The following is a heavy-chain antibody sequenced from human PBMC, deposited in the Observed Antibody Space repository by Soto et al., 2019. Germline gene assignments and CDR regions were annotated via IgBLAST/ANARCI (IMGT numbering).Heavy chain of an antibody. J-gene: IGHJ4*02. CDR2: IYYSGST. V-gene: IGHV4-59*01. Sequence: SETLSLTCTVSGGSISRYYWSWIRQPPGKGLEWIGYIYYSGSTNYNPSLKSRVTISVDTSKNQFSLKLSSVTAADTAVYYCARGGFRYYFDYWGQGTLVTVSS. D-gene: IGHD2-21*01. CDR3: ARGGFRYYFDY. CDR1: GGSISRYY.